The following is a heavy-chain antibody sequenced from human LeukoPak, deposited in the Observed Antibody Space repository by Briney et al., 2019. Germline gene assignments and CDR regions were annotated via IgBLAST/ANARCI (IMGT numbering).Heavy chain of an antibody. Sequence: ASVKVSCKTSGYTFNSYGISWVRQAPGQGLEWLGWISVNNGNTHYAQKFQGRVTMTTDTSTSTAYMEVRSLRSDDTAVYYCQRITIFGVVIDFDYWGLGTLVTVSS. CDR1: GYTFNSYG. J-gene: IGHJ4*02. V-gene: IGHV1-18*01. CDR2: ISVNNGNT. D-gene: IGHD3-3*01. CDR3: QRITIFGVVIDFDY.